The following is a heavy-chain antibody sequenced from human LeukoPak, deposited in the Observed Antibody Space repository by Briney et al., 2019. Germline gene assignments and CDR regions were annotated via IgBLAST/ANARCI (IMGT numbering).Heavy chain of an antibody. V-gene: IGHV3-7*01. J-gene: IGHJ4*02. CDR3: ARDSDSSGWYEGMEY. D-gene: IGHD6-19*01. CDR2: IKQDRSEK. CDR1: GFTFSSYW. Sequence: GGSLRLSCAASGFTFSSYWMSWVRQAPGKGLEWVANIKQDRSEKYYVDSVKGRFTISRDNAKNSLYLQMNSLRAEDTAVYYCARDSDSSGWYEGMEYWGQGTLVTVSS.